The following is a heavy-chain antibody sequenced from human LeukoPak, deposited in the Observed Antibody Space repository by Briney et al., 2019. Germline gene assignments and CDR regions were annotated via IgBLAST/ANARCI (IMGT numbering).Heavy chain of an antibody. J-gene: IGHJ4*02. D-gene: IGHD5-24*01. CDR3: ARHSAPEVEMATITSPLFDY. CDR1: GGTFSSCA. CDR2: IIPIFGTA. V-gene: IGHV1-69*05. Sequence: ASVKVSCKASGGTFSSCAISWVRQAPGQGLEWMGGIIPIFGTANYAQKFQGRVTITTDESTSTAYMELSSLRSEDTAVYYCARHSAPEVEMATITSPLFDYWGQGTLVTVSS.